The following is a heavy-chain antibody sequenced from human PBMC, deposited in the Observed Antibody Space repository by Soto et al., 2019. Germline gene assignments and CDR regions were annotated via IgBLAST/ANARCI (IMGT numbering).Heavy chain of an antibody. CDR2: IYYPGLT. D-gene: IGHD6-13*01. Sequence: QLQLQESGSGLLKPSQTLSLNCSVSGDSISSGGLSWNWLRQSPGRGLEWSGYIYYPGLTYYNPSLKSRVSMSLDTAENQVSLSLSSVTAADSAVCYCARGRRSKTATAGTGWFDPWGPGTLVTVSS. CDR1: GDSISSGGLS. J-gene: IGHJ5*02. V-gene: IGHV4-30-2*06. CDR3: ARGRRSKTATAGTGWFDP.